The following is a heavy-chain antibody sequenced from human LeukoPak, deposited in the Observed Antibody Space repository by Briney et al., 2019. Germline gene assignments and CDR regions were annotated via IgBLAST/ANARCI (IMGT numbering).Heavy chain of an antibody. J-gene: IGHJ1*01. D-gene: IGHD3-10*01. CDR2: INPNSGGT. CDR3: ARVLLYGSGSW. Sequence: ASVKVSCKASGYTFTGYYMHWVRQAPGQGLEWMGWINPNSGGTNYAQKFQGRVTMTRDTSISTAYMELSRLRSDDKPVYDCARVLLYGSGSWWGQGTLVTVSS. V-gene: IGHV1-2*02. CDR1: GYTFTGYY.